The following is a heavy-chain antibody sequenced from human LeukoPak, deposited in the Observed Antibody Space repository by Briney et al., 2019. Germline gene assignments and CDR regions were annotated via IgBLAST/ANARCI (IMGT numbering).Heavy chain of an antibody. CDR2: IYYSGST. D-gene: IGHD2-2*01. CDR1: GGSISSYY. J-gene: IGHJ4*02. Sequence: SETLSLTCTASGGSISSYYWSWIRQPPGKGLEWIGYIYYSGSTNYNPSLKSRVTISVDTSKNQFSLKLSSVTAADTAVYYCAREDIVVVPAAMALSLWGVFDYWGQGTLVTVSS. V-gene: IGHV4-59*12. CDR3: AREDIVVVPAAMALSLWGVFDY.